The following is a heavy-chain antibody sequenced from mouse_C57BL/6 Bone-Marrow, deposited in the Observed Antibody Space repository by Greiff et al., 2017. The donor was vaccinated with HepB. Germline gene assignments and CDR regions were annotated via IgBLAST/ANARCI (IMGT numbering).Heavy chain of an antibody. CDR1: GYTFTSYW. CDR3: ARRGTTVVAYYFGY. Sequence: QVQLQQPGAELVKPGASVKMSCKASGYTFTSYWITWVKQRPGQGLEWIGDIHPGSGSTNYNEKFKSKATLTVDTSSSTAYMQLSSLTSEDSAVYYCARRGTTVVAYYFGYGGQGTTLTVSS. D-gene: IGHD1-1*01. J-gene: IGHJ2*01. CDR2: IHPGSGST. V-gene: IGHV1-55*01.